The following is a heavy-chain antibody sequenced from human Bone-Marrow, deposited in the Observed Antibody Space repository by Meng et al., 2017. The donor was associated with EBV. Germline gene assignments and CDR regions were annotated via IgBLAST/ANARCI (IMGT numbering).Heavy chain of an antibody. D-gene: IGHD3-22*01. CDR3: AKGGGYYYDSSGFHYDY. Sequence: QVPRQESGPGLVKPSGTLSLTGAVSGGSISSNNWWSWVRQPPGKGLECIGEIYHSGSTNYNPSLKSRVTISVDKSKNQFSLKLSSVTAADTAVYYCAKGGGYYYDSSGFHYDYWGQGTLVTVSS. CDR2: IYHSGST. V-gene: IGHV4-4*02. CDR1: GGSISSNNW. J-gene: IGHJ4*02.